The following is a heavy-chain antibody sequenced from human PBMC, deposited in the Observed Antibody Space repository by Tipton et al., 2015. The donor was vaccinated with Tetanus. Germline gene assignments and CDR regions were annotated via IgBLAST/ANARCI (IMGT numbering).Heavy chain of an antibody. Sequence: TLSLTCTVSGGSISSYYWSWIRQPPGKGLEWMGYIHHTGSTYYNPSLKTRITLSVDTSKNQFSLKLTFVTAGDTAVYFCVKFEYRTSFASWGQGALVTVSS. CDR3: VKFEYRTSFAS. D-gene: IGHD6-6*01. CDR1: GGSISSYY. CDR2: IHHTGST. J-gene: IGHJ4*02. V-gene: IGHV4-59*06.